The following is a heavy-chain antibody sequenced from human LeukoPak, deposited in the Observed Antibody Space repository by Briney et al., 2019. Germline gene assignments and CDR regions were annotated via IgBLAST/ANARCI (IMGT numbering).Heavy chain of an antibody. CDR3: ARLAITGTTYFDY. CDR1: GGSISSSSYY. CDR2: MYYSGNT. V-gene: IGHV4-39*01. Sequence: SETLSLTCTVSGGSISSSSYYWGWIRQPPGKGLEWIGSMYYSGNTYYNPSLKSRVTISVDTSKNQFSLKLSSVTAADTAVYYCARLAITGTTYFDYWGQGTLVTVSS. D-gene: IGHD1-7*01. J-gene: IGHJ4*02.